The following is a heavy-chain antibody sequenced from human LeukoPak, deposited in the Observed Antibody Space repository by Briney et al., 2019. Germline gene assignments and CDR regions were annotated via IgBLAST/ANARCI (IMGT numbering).Heavy chain of an antibody. V-gene: IGHV1-46*01. CDR1: GYTFTNNY. Sequence: ASVKVSCKASGYTFTNNYLHWVRQAPGQGLEWMGMIYPRDGSTGYAQNFQSRVTVARDTSTTTVHMELRGLRSEDTAVYYCARDQEAFDYWGQGTVVTVSS. J-gene: IGHJ4*02. CDR2: IYPRDGST. CDR3: ARDQEAFDY.